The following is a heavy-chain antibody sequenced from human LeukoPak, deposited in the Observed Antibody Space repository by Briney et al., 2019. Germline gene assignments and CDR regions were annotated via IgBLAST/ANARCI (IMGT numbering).Heavy chain of an antibody. CDR3: ARAPLYDSSGYYYGNYYYYMDV. CDR1: GGSFSGYY. V-gene: IGHV4-34*01. J-gene: IGHJ6*03. CDR2: INHSGST. D-gene: IGHD3-22*01. Sequence: SETLCLTCAVYGGSFSGYYWSWIRQPPGKGLEWVGEINHSGSTNYNPHPKSRVTISVDTSKKQFSLKLSSVTAADTAVYYCARAPLYDSSGYYYGNYYYYMDVWGKGTTVTVSS.